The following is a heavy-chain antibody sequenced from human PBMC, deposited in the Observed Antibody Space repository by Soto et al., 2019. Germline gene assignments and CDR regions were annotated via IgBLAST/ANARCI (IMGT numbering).Heavy chain of an antibody. V-gene: IGHV1-69*02. J-gene: IGHJ4*02. CDR2: FNPILSFS. CDR3: ATSFGSGSRAFDY. D-gene: IGHD3-10*01. CDR1: GDTFNFYT. Sequence: QVQLVQSGAEVKKPGSSVKVSCKASGDTFNFYTINWVRQAPGLGLEWMGRFNPILSFSNSALKFQGRVTLTADKSTSIAYMVLSSLRSEDTAIYSGATSFGSGSRAFDYWGQGALVTVSS.